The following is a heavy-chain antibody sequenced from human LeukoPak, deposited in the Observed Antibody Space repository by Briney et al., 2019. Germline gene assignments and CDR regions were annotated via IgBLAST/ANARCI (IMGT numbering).Heavy chain of an antibody. CDR3: ARDPKYYDFWSGYYGGVDYYYYGMDV. CDR1: GGTFSSYA. D-gene: IGHD3-3*01. Sequence: VASVKVSCKASGGTFSSYAISWVRQAPGQGLEWMGGIIPIFGTANYAQKFQGRVTITADESTSTAYMELSSLRSEDTAVYYCARDPKYYDFWSGYYGGVDYYYYGMDVWGQGTTVTFSS. CDR2: IIPIFGTA. V-gene: IGHV1-69*13. J-gene: IGHJ6*02.